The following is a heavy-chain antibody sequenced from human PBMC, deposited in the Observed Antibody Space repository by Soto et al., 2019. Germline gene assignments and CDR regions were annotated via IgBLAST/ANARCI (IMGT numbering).Heavy chain of an antibody. D-gene: IGHD2-2*01. V-gene: IGHV4-34*02. CDR3: ARGPRVVWVVPTAQRDVFDI. CDR1: GGSFSDFY. Sequence: QVQLQQWGAGLLKPSETLSLTCAVYGGSFSDFYWNCIRQPPGQGLEWIGEINHSGSTSNNPSLKSRVSISVDTSKNQMSLKLTSVTAADTAVYYCARGPRVVWVVPTAQRDVFDIWGQGTMVTVSS. CDR2: INHSGST. J-gene: IGHJ3*02.